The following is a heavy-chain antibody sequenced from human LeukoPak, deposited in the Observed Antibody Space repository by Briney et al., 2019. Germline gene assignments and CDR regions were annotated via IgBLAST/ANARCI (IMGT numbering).Heavy chain of an antibody. CDR2: INHSGST. D-gene: IGHD6-13*01. V-gene: IGHV4-34*01. Sequence: PSETLSLTCAVYGGSFSGYYWSWIRQPPGKGLEWIGEINHSGSTNYNPSLKSRVTISVDTSKNQFSLQLSSVTAADTAVYYCARSWSSSWYGGVGSGRDNWFDPWGQGTLVTVSS. J-gene: IGHJ5*02. CDR3: ARSWSSSWYGGVGSGRDNWFDP. CDR1: GGSFSGYY.